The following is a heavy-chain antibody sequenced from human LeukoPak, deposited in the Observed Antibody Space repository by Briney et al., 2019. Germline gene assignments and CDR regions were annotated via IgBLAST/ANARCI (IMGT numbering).Heavy chain of an antibody. J-gene: IGHJ4*02. D-gene: IGHD7-27*01. Sequence: SETLSLTCTVSGASFGISSSTWGGIPRPPGKGLEWIGSIYYSGSTYYNPSLKSRVTISVDTSKNQFSLKLSSVTAADTAVYYCARRDSLGIDYWGQGTLVTVSS. V-gene: IGHV4-39*01. CDR1: GASFGISSST. CDR2: IYYSGST. CDR3: ARRDSLGIDY.